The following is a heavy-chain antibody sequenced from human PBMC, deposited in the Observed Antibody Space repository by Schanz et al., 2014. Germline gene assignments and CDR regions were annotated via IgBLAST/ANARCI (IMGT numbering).Heavy chain of an antibody. CDR1: GFTFSSHW. D-gene: IGHD2-15*01. CDR2: INSVGSNT. J-gene: IGHJ6*02. Sequence: EVQLLESGGGLVQPGGSLRLSCAASGFTFSSHWMHWVRQDPGKGLVWVARINSVGSNTDYADSVTGRFTISRDNAKNTLYLQMNTLRAEDTAVYYCARDFLLEQQGYSHYYYAMDVWGQGTTVTVSS. V-gene: IGHV3-74*01. CDR3: ARDFLLEQQGYSHYYYAMDV.